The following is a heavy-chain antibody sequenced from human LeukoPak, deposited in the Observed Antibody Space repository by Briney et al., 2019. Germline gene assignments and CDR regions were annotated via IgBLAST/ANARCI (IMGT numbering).Heavy chain of an antibody. CDR1: GFTFSSYS. CDR2: ISSSSSYI. D-gene: IGHD6-13*01. J-gene: IGHJ4*02. Sequence: GGSLRLTCAASGFTFSSYSMNWVRQAPGKGLEWVSSISSSSSYIYYADSVKGRFTISRDNAKNSLYLQMNSLRAEGTALYYCARELEAAGGIDYWGQGTLVTVSS. V-gene: IGHV3-21*04. CDR3: ARELEAAGGIDY.